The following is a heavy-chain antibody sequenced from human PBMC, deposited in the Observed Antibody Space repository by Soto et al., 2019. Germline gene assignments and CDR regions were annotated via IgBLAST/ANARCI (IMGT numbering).Heavy chain of an antibody. CDR1: GGSISSGDSY. Sequence: KTSETLSLTCTVSGGSISSGDSYWSWIRQPPGKGLEWIGYIYYSGSTYYNPSLKSRVTISVDTSKNQFSLKLSSVTAADTDVYYCARATWIQLWPWGQGTLVTVSS. CDR3: ARATWIQLWP. J-gene: IGHJ5*02. V-gene: IGHV4-30-4*01. CDR2: IYYSGST. D-gene: IGHD5-18*01.